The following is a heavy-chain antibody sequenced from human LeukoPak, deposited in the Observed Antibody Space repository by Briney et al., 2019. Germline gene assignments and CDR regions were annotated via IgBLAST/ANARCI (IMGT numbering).Heavy chain of an antibody. V-gene: IGHV1-2*02. CDR3: ARVRYGGNPTSHFDY. CDR1: GYTFTGYY. CDR2: INPNSGGT. Sequence: ASVKVSCKASGYTFTGYYMHWVRQAPGQGLEWMGWINPNSGGTNYAQKFQGRVTMTRDTSISTAYMEVSRLRSDDTAVYYCARVRYGGNPTSHFDYWGQGTLVTVSS. J-gene: IGHJ4*02. D-gene: IGHD4-23*01.